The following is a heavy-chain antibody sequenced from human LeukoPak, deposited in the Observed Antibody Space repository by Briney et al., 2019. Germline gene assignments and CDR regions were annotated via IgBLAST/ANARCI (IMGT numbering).Heavy chain of an antibody. J-gene: IGHJ3*02. D-gene: IGHD3-16*01. CDR1: GFTFSSYG. Sequence: GGSLRLSCAASGFTFSSYGMHWVRQAPGKGLEWVAFIWYEGSDKKYADSVKGRFTISRDNSKKTLDLQTNNLRPEDTAVYYCAKGGGRGLDDAFDIWGQGTMVTVSS. CDR2: IWYEGSDK. V-gene: IGHV3-30*02. CDR3: AKGGGRGLDDAFDI.